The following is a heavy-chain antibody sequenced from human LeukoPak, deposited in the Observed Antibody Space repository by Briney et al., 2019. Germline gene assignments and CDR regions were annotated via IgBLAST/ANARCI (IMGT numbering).Heavy chain of an antibody. Sequence: PSQTLSLTCTVPGGSISSGSYYWSWIRQPAGKGLEWIGRIYTSGSTNYNPSLKSRVTISVDTSKNQFSLKLSSVTAADTAVYYCARESPTYYYDSSGYTLLFDYWGQGTLVTVSS. CDR2: IYTSGST. CDR1: GGSISSGSYY. D-gene: IGHD3-22*01. CDR3: ARESPTYYYDSSGYTLLFDY. V-gene: IGHV4-61*02. J-gene: IGHJ4*02.